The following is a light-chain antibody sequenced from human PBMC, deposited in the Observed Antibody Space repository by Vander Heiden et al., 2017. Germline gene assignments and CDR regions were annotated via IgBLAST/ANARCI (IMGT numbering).Light chain of an antibody. Sequence: QSVLTQPPSASGTPAQTVTSSCSGTSSNIGSNTVNWYQQHPGTAPKLLIYSNNQRPSGVPDRFAGSKSGTAASLAIRGLQSEDEADYYCAAWDDSLNGRVFGGGTRLTVL. CDR3: AAWDDSLNGRV. J-gene: IGLJ3*02. V-gene: IGLV1-44*01. CDR1: SSNIGSNT. CDR2: SNN.